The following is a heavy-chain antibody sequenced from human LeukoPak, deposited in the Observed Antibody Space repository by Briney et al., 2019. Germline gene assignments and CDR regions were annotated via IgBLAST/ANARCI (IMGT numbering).Heavy chain of an antibody. J-gene: IGHJ1*01. CDR3: ARPDDNADYILSY. CDR1: GYTFSNYW. D-gene: IGHD4-17*01. Sequence: GESLKISCKGSGYTFSNYWIGWVRQMPGKGLEYLGIIYPGDSDTKYSPAFEGHITISVDKSITTAYLQWSSVKASDTAMYYCARPDDNADYILSYWGQGTLVTVSS. CDR2: IYPGDSDT. V-gene: IGHV5-51*01.